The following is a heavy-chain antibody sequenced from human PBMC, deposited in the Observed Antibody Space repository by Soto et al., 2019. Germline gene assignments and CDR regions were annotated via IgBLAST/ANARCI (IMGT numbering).Heavy chain of an antibody. CDR2: IKQDGNEK. V-gene: IGHV3-7*01. CDR3: AREFKQAAMDTLDY. D-gene: IGHD5-18*01. Sequence: VQLVESGGGLVQPGGSLRLSCAASGFTFTTYWMSWVRQAPGKGLEWVANIKQDGNEKYYVDSVKGRFTVSRDNAKNSLYLQMNSLRAEDTAVYYCAREFKQAAMDTLDYWGQGTLVAVSS. CDR1: GFTFTTYW. J-gene: IGHJ4*02.